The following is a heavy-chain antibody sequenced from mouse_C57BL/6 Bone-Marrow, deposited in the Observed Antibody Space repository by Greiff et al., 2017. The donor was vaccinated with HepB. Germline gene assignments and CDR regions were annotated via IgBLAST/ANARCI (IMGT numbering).Heavy chain of an antibody. CDR3: ARRPYYYGSSYWYFDV. J-gene: IGHJ1*03. V-gene: IGHV1-69*01. Sequence: QVQLQQSGAELVMPGASVKLSCKASGYTFTSYWMHWVKQRPGQGLEWIGEIDPSDSYTNYNQKFKGKSTLTVDKSSSTAYMQLSSLTSEDSAVYYCARRPYYYGSSYWYFDVWGTGTTVTVSS. D-gene: IGHD1-1*01. CDR2: IDPSDSYT. CDR1: GYTFTSYW.